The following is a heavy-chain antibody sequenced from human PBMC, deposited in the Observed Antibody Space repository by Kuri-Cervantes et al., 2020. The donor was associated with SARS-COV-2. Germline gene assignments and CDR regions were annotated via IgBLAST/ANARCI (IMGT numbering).Heavy chain of an antibody. D-gene: IGHD2-15*01. V-gene: IGHV1-69*06. CDR3: ARASHCTGGSCYSIPFDS. CDR1: GGTFSSYA. CDR2: IIPIFGTA. Sequence: SVKVSCKASGGTFSSYAISWVRQAPGQGLEWMGGIIPIFGTANYAQKFQGRVTITADKSTSTAYMELSSLRSEDTAVYYCARASHCTGGSCYSIPFDSWGQGTLVTVSS. J-gene: IGHJ4*02.